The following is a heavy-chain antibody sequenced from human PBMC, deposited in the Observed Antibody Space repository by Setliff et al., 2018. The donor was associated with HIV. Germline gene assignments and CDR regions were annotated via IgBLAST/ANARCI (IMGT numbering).Heavy chain of an antibody. J-gene: IGHJ3*02. V-gene: IGHV1-69*05. CDR1: GGTFSSYA. CDR2: IIPIFGTA. D-gene: IGHD4-17*01. CDR3: ATTGDSDAFDI. Sequence: SVKVSCKASGGTFSSYAISWVRQAPGQGLEWMGGIIPIFGTANYAQKFQGRVTITTDESTSTAYMELSSLRSEDTAVYYCATTGDSDAFDIWGQGTMITVSS.